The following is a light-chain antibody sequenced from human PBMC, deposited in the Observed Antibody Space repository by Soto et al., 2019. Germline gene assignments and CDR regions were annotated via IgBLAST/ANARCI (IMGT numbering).Light chain of an antibody. CDR1: QSISTY. CDR2: GAA. CDR3: QQSFITPPLT. V-gene: IGKV1-39*01. Sequence: DIQMSQSPSSLSASIGDRITITCRARQSISTYLNWYQQKPGKAPRLLIYGAATLQNRVPSRFHGSGSATDYTLTINSLQPEDFATYYCQQSFITPPLTFGGGTTVEMK. J-gene: IGKJ4*01.